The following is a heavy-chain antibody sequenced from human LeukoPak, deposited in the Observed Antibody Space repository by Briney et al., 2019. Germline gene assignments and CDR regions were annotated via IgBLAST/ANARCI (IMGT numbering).Heavy chain of an antibody. V-gene: IGHV1-24*01. CDR2: FDPEDGET. Sequence: ASVKVSCKVSGYTLTELSMHWVRQAPGKGLEWMGGFDPEDGETIYAQKFQGRVTMTEDTSTDTAYMELSCLRSEDTAVYYCATSSGMVPNWFDPWGQGTLVTVSS. D-gene: IGHD3-10*01. CDR1: GYTLTELS. J-gene: IGHJ5*02. CDR3: ATSSGMVPNWFDP.